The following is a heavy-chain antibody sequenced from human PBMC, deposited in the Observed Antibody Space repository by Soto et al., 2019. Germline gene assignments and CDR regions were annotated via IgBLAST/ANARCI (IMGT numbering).Heavy chain of an antibody. V-gene: IGHV4-31*03. J-gene: IGHJ5*02. CDR2: IYYSGST. CDR3: QREGGSSTRCYAGWFDP. D-gene: IGHD2-2*01. Sequence: PSETLSLTCTVSGGSISSGGYYWSWIRQHPGKGLEWIGYIYYSGSTYYNPSLKSRVTISVDTSKNQFSLKLSSVTAADTAVYYCQREGGSSTRCYAGWFDPWCQGKLVTVS. CDR1: GGSISSGGYY.